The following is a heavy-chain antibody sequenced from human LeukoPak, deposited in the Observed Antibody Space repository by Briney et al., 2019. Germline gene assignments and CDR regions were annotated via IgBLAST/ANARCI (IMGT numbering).Heavy chain of an antibody. D-gene: IGHD5-18*01. J-gene: IGHJ4*02. CDR1: GFAVSDYY. CDR3: AKESRGYNYGALDS. V-gene: IGHV3-53*01. Sequence: GGSLRLSCAASGFAVSDYYMSWVRQAPGKGLEWVSVIYRGGDTYYADSVKGRFTISRDNSKNTLYLQMNSLRDEDTAVYYCAKESRGYNYGALDSWGQGTLVAVSS. CDR2: IYRGGDT.